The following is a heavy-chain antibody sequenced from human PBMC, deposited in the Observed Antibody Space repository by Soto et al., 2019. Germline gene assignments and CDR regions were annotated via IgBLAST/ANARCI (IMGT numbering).Heavy chain of an antibody. CDR1: GGTFSSYA. CDR3: ATITIFGVVDRKALYYYYGMDV. Sequence: ASVKVSCKASGGTFSSYAISWVRQAPGQGLEWMGGIIPIFGTANYAQKFQGRVTITADESTSTAYMELSSLRSEDTAVYYCATITIFGVVDRKALYYYYGMDVWGQGTTVTVSS. D-gene: IGHD3-3*01. V-gene: IGHV1-69*13. J-gene: IGHJ6*02. CDR2: IIPIFGTA.